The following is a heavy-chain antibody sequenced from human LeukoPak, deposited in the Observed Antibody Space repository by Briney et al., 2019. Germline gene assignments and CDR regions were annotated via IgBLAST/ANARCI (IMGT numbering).Heavy chain of an antibody. J-gene: IGHJ4*02. CDR1: GFTFSSTW. CDR2: INSDGSSR. V-gene: IGHV3-74*01. Sequence: GGSLRLSCAASGFTFSSTWMHWVRQPPGKGLVWVSRINSDGSSRSYADSVKGRFTISRDNAKNTVYLQMDNLRAEDTALYYCTRPQYGDNAFDFWVQGTLVTVSS. D-gene: IGHD5-24*01. CDR3: TRPQYGDNAFDF.